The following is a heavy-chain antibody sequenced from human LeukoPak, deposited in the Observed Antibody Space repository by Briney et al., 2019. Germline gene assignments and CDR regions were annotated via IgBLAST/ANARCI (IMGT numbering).Heavy chain of an antibody. D-gene: IGHD5-24*01. Sequence: GGSLRLSCAASGLSFSDYWMSWVRQAPGKGLEWVANIKQDGREKFYVDSVKGRFTISRDNAKNSLYLQMNSLRAEDTALYYCAKALKGEMATPFDYWGQGTLVTVSS. V-gene: IGHV3-7*03. CDR1: GLSFSDYW. J-gene: IGHJ4*02. CDR2: IKQDGREK. CDR3: AKALKGEMATPFDY.